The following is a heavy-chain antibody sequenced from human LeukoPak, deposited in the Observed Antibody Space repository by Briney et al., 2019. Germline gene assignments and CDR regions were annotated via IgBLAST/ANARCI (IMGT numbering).Heavy chain of an antibody. CDR1: GFTFTNDW. CDR3: AIDQRSKRLVRTTNWFFDL. J-gene: IGHJ2*01. Sequence: GGSLRLSCAASGFTFTNDWMCWVCQAPGKGLEWLANINQDGSEIYYVDSVKGRFTISRDNGKNSLYLQINSLRADDTAVYYWAIDQRSKRLVRTTNWFFDLWGRGTLVTVSS. CDR2: INQDGSEI. V-gene: IGHV3-7*01. D-gene: IGHD1-1*01.